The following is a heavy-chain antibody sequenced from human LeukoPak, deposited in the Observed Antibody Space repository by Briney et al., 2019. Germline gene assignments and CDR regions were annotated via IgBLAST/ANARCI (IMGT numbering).Heavy chain of an antibody. CDR1: GFTFSTYV. CDR3: AKDRGRYYDSSGYYWGYYFDS. V-gene: IGHV3-23*01. D-gene: IGHD3-22*01. Sequence: GGSLRLSCAASGFTFSTYVVNWVRQAPGKGLEWVSTISGSGGSTYYADSVKGRFTISRDNSKNTLYLEMSSLRAEDTAVYYCAKDRGRYYDSSGYYWGYYFDSWGQGILVTVST. CDR2: ISGSGGST. J-gene: IGHJ4*02.